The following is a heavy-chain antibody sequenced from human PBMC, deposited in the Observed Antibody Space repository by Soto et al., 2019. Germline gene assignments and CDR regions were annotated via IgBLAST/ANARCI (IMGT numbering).Heavy chain of an antibody. CDR1: GFTFSSYA. J-gene: IGHJ6*02. D-gene: IGHD2-2*01. Sequence: GGSLRLSCAASGFTFSSYAMQWVRQAPGKGLEWVSLIGESGIHTYYADSVKGRFTISRDNSGNTLFLEMYSLRAEDTAVYYCARYIPGVRYYGMDVWGQGTTVTVSS. CDR2: IGESGIHT. V-gene: IGHV3-23*01. CDR3: ARYIPGVRYYGMDV.